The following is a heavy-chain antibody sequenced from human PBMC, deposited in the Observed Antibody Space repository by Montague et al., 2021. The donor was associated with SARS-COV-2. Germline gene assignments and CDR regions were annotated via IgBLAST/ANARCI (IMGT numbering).Heavy chain of an antibody. V-gene: IGHV4-59*11. CDR1: GGSMSDHY. D-gene: IGHD2-8*01. Sequence: SETLSLTCTVSGGSMSDHYWAWIRQPPGKGLEWLAYIYYSGGINSNASLKSRVPMSVDTSKNQFSLKLSSVTAPDTAVYYCARLLRPCTNGVSRTYYHYARDVWGQGTTGTVSS. CDR2: IYYSGGI. J-gene: IGHJ6*02. CDR3: ARLLRPCTNGVSRTYYHYARDV.